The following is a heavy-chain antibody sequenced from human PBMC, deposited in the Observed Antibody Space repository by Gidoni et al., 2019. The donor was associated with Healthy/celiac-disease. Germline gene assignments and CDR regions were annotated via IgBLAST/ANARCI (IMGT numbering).Heavy chain of an antibody. CDR1: GGSFSGYY. J-gene: IGHJ6*03. CDR2: INHSGST. V-gene: IGHV4-34*01. D-gene: IGHD5-18*01. CDR3: ARVIQLWTRAVYYYYYYYMDV. Sequence: QVQLQQWGAGLLKPSETLSLTCAVYGGSFSGYYWSWIRQPPGKGLEWIGEINHSGSTNYNPSLKSRVTISVDTSKNQFSLKLSSVTAADTAVYYCARVIQLWTRAVYYYYYYYMDVWGKGTTVTVSS.